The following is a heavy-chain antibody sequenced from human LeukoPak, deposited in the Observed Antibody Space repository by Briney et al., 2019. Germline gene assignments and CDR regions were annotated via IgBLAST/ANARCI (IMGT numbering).Heavy chain of an antibody. CDR3: ARGPYDILTGYYRY. D-gene: IGHD3-9*01. Sequence: GGSLRLSCAASGFTFSSCAMHWVRQAPGKGLEWVAVISYDGSNKYYADSVKGRFTISRDNSKNTLYLQMNSLRSEDTAVYYCARGPYDILTGYYRYWGQGTLVTVSS. V-gene: IGHV3-30-3*01. CDR2: ISYDGSNK. CDR1: GFTFSSCA. J-gene: IGHJ4*02.